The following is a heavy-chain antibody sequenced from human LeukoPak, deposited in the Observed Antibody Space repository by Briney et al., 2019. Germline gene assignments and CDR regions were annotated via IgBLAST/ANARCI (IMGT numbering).Heavy chain of an antibody. Sequence: GGSLRLSCAASGFTFRIYAMSWVRHAPGKGLVWVSRMNSDGTTTNYADSVKGRFTISRDNAKNTLYLQMNSLRAEDTAVYYCARGRGPYGWFDPWGQGTLVTVSS. CDR2: MNSDGTTT. CDR3: ARGRGPYGWFDP. V-gene: IGHV3-74*01. D-gene: IGHD3-10*01. J-gene: IGHJ5*02. CDR1: GFTFRIYA.